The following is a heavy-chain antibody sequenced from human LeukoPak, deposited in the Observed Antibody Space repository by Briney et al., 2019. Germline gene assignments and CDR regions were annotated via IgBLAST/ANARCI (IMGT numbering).Heavy chain of an antibody. CDR3: ARGPPTHTMVRGPGAFDI. V-gene: IGHV3-33*08. J-gene: IGHJ3*02. Sequence: GGSLRLSCAASGFTFSSYGMHWVRQAPGKGLEWVAVIWYGGSNKYYADSVKGRFTISRDNSKNTLYLQMNSLRAEDTAVYYCARGPPTHTMVRGPGAFDIWGQGTMVTVSS. CDR2: IWYGGSNK. D-gene: IGHD3-10*01. CDR1: GFTFSSYG.